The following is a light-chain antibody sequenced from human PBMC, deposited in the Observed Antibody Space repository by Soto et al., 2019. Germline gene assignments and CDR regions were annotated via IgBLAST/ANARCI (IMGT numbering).Light chain of an antibody. V-gene: IGKV4-1*01. CDR3: QKYFNSHRT. CDR2: WTS. J-gene: IGKJ1*01. Sequence: DIVMTQSPDSLAVSLGERATINCKSSQTLLDSSNNKASLSWYQQKPGQPPKLLIYWTSTREFGVPDRFSGSGSGTDFTLPIRRLQAEDVAVYYCQKYFNSHRTFGHGTKVEIK. CDR1: QTLLDSSNNKAS.